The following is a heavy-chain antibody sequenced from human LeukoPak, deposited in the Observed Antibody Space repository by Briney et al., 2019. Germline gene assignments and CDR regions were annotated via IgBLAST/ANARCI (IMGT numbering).Heavy chain of an antibody. J-gene: IGHJ4*02. D-gene: IGHD3-22*01. CDR2: IYFGGRT. Sequence: SETLSLTCTVSGGSISSSSFYWGWIRQSPGKGLEWIGSIYFGGRTYYNPSLKSRVTISVDTSKNQFSLELSSVTAADTAVYYCARQGPYYNDRRSSFDYWGQGTLVTVSS. CDR3: ARQGPYYNDRRSSFDY. CDR1: GGSISSSSFY. V-gene: IGHV4-39*01.